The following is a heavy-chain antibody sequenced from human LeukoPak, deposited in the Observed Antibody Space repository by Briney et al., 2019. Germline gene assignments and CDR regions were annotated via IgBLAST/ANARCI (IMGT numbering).Heavy chain of an antibody. Sequence: PSEALSLTCAVYGGSFSGYYWSWIRQPPGKGLEWIAEINHSGSTNYNPSLKSRVTISVDTSKNQFSLKLSSVTAADTAVYYCARGLPPDYDFWSPLFDYWGQGTLVTVSS. CDR1: GGSFSGYY. CDR2: INHSGST. D-gene: IGHD3-3*01. CDR3: ARGLPPDYDFWSPLFDY. J-gene: IGHJ4*02. V-gene: IGHV4-34*01.